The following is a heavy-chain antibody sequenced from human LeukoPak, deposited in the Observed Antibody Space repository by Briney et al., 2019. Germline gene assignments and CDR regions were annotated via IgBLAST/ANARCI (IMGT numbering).Heavy chain of an antibody. V-gene: IGHV3-48*02. CDR3: ARDLVTTAAVLDY. CDR2: ISSSSSTI. J-gene: IGHJ4*02. D-gene: IGHD4-11*01. CDR1: GFTFSSYS. Sequence: GGSLRLSCAASGFTFSSYSMNWVRQAPGKGLEWVSYISSSSSTIYYADSVKGRFTISRDNAKNSPYLQMNSLRDEDTAVYYCARDLVTTAAVLDYWGQGTLVTVSS.